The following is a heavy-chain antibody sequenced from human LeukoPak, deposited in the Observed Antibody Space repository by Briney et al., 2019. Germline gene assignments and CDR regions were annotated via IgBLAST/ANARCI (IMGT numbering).Heavy chain of an antibody. CDR2: ISAYNGNT. V-gene: IGHV1-18*01. D-gene: IGHD1-7*01. J-gene: IGHJ4*02. CDR1: GYTFINYG. Sequence: ASVKVSCKASGYTFINYGISWVRQAPGQGLEWMGWISAYNGNTNYAQKLQGRVTMTTDTSTSTAYMELRSLRSDDTAVYYCARDRLTVAGTTSFDYWGQGTLVTVSS. CDR3: ARDRLTVAGTTSFDY.